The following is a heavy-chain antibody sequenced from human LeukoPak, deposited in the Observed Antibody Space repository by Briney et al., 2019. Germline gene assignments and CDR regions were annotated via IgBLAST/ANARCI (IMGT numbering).Heavy chain of an antibody. CDR3: ARGYCSSTSCYTDY. CDR1: GFTFSSYA. V-gene: IGHV3-64*01. CDR2: ITSNGGST. D-gene: IGHD2-2*02. J-gene: IGHJ4*02. Sequence: GGTLRLSCAASGFTFSSYAMHWVRQAPGKALEYVSAITSNGGSTYYANSVKGRFTVSRDNSKNTLYLQMGSLRAEDMAVYYCARGYCSSTSCYTDYWGQGPLVTVSS.